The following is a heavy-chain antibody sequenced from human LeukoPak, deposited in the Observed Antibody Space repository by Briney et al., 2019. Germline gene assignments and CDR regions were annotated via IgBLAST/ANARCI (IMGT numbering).Heavy chain of an antibody. Sequence: GSLRLSCAASGFTFGTYAMGWVRQASGKGLEWVGRIRSKANSYATAYAASVKGRFTISRDDSKNTAYLQMNSLKTEDTAVYYCTPSLYDILTGSDYWGQGTLVTVSS. CDR2: IRSKANSYAT. J-gene: IGHJ4*02. CDR3: TPSLYDILTGSDY. D-gene: IGHD3-9*01. CDR1: GFTFGTYA. V-gene: IGHV3-73*01.